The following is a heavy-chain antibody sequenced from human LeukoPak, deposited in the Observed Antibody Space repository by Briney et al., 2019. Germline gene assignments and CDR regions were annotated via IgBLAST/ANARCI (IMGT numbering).Heavy chain of an antibody. CDR2: INTGNGDT. D-gene: IGHD2-15*01. J-gene: IGHJ1*01. Sequence: EASVKVSCKASGYTFTSYPMHWVRQAPGQRLEWMGWINTGNGDTKYSQKFQGRVTITRDTSASTAYMELSSLRSEDTAVYYCARGAPVVVPSDYGPGYFRLWGQGTLVTVSS. V-gene: IGHV1-3*04. CDR3: ARGAPVVVPSDYGPGYFRL. CDR1: GYTFTSYP.